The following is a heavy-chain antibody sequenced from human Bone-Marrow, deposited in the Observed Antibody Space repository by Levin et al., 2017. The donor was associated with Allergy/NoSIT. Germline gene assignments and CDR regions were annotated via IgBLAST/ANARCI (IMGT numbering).Heavy chain of an antibody. CDR1: GYSFTSHA. CDR2: IDTKSGIP. J-gene: IGHJ4*02. V-gene: IGHV7-4-1*02. CDR3: ARDAGIVVIGGAGPHFDS. D-gene: IGHD3-22*01. Sequence: GESLKISCKASGYSFTSHALTWVRQAPGQGLEWMGWIDTKSGIPTYAPGFTGRFVFSLDTSVSTAYLQITNLRADDTAVYYCARDAGIVVIGGAGPHFDSWGQGTLVTVSS.